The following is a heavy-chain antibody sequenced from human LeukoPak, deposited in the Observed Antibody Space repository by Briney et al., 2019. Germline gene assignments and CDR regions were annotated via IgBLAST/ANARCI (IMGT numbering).Heavy chain of an antibody. CDR1: GGSFSGYY. CDR2: INHSGST. J-gene: IGHJ5*02. Sequence: SETLSLTCAVYGGSFSGYYWSWIRQPPGKGLEWIGEINHSGSTNYNPSLKSRVTISVDTTKNQFSLKLTSVTAADTAVYYCAGMVRGVNWFDPWGQGTLVTVSS. V-gene: IGHV4-34*01. D-gene: IGHD3-10*01. CDR3: AGMVRGVNWFDP.